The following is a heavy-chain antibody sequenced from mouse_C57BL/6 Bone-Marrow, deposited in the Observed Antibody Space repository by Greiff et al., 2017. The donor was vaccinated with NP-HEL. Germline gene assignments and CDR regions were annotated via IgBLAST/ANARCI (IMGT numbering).Heavy chain of an antibody. J-gene: IGHJ2*01. V-gene: IGHV1-15*01. Sequence: QVQLKQSGAELVRPGASVTLSCKASGYTFTDYEMHWVKQTPVHGLEWIGAIDPETGGTAYNQKFKGKAILTADQSSSTAYMELRSLTSEDSAVYYWTREGVITTVVAGYWGQGTTLTVSS. CDR3: TREGVITTVVAGY. CDR1: GYTFTDYE. D-gene: IGHD1-1*01. CDR2: IDPETGGT.